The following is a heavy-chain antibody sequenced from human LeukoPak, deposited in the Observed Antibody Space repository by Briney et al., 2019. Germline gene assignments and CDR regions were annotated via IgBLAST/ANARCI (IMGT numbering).Heavy chain of an antibody. CDR1: GYTFTSYY. Sequence: ASVKVSCKASGYTFTSYYMHWVRQAPGQGLEWMGIINPSGGSTSYAQKFQGRVTMTRDTSTSTVYMELSSLRSEDTAVYYCARQRITIFGVAHKYYYYGMDVWGQGATVTVSS. CDR2: INPSGGST. J-gene: IGHJ6*02. V-gene: IGHV1-46*01. D-gene: IGHD3-3*01. CDR3: ARQRITIFGVAHKYYYYGMDV.